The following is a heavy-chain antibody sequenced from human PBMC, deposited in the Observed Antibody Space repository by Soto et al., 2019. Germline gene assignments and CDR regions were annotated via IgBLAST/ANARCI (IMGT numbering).Heavy chain of an antibody. D-gene: IGHD6-19*01. V-gene: IGHV3-23*01. CDR2: ISVSGDST. J-gene: IGHJ4*02. CDR1: GFTFSSYV. CDR3: AKDRSGWYYFDY. Sequence: GSLRLSCAASGFTFSSYVMSWVRQAPGKGLEWVSGISVSGDSTYFADSVKGRFTISRDNSKNTLYLQMNSLRAEDTAIYYCAKDRSGWYYFDYWGQGTLVTVSS.